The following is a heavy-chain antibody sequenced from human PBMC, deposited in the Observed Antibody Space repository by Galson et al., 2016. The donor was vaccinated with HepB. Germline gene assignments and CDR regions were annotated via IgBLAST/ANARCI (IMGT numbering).Heavy chain of an antibody. CDR1: GFTFRSND. J-gene: IGHJ3*02. CDR3: AREASGSYLGNAFDI. Sequence: SLRLSCAASGFTFRSNDMRWVRQATGKGLEWVSAIGTAGDTHYSGSVKGRFTISRENAKNSLYLQMNSLRAGDTAVYYCAREASGSYLGNAFDIWGQGTMVTVSS. CDR2: IGTAGDT. V-gene: IGHV3-13*01. D-gene: IGHD1-26*01.